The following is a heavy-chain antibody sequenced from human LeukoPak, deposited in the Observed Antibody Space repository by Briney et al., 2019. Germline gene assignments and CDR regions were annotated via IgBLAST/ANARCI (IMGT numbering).Heavy chain of an antibody. J-gene: IGHJ4*02. CDR1: GYTFTSYG. CDR3: ARDLLGEGMDYFDY. Sequence: GASVKVSCKASGYTFTSYGISWVRQAPGQGLEWMGWISAYNGNTNYAQKLQGRVTMTTDTSASTAYMELRSLRSDDTAVYYCARDLLGEGMDYFDYWGQGTLVTVSS. D-gene: IGHD3-16*01. V-gene: IGHV1-18*01. CDR2: ISAYNGNT.